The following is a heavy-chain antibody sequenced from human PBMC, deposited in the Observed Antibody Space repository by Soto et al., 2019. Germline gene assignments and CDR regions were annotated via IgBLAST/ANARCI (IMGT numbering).Heavy chain of an antibody. Sequence: ASVKVSCKASGYTFASYYRHWVRQAPGQGLEWMGIINPSGGSTSYAQKFQGRVTMTRDTSTSTVYMELSSLRSEDTAVYYCARNRWQWLVRGRVYFDYWGQGTLVTVSS. J-gene: IGHJ4*02. D-gene: IGHD6-19*01. CDR3: ARNRWQWLVRGRVYFDY. CDR2: INPSGGST. CDR1: GYTFASYY. V-gene: IGHV1-46*01.